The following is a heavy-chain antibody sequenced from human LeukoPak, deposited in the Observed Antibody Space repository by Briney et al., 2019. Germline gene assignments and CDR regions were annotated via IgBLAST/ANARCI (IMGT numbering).Heavy chain of an antibody. J-gene: IGHJ4*02. CDR1: GGTFSSYA. V-gene: IGHV1-69*01. Sequence: VASVKVPCKASGGTFSSYAISWVRQAPGQGLEWMGGIIPIFGTANYAQKFQGRVTITADESTSTAYMELSSLRSEDTAVYYCARENPYYYDSSGSTALLDYWGQGTLVTVSS. CDR2: IIPIFGTA. D-gene: IGHD3-22*01. CDR3: ARENPYYYDSSGSTALLDY.